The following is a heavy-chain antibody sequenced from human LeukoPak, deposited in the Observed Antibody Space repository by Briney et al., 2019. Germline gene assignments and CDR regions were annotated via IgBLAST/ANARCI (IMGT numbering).Heavy chain of an antibody. J-gene: IGHJ4*02. D-gene: IGHD5-12*01. CDR1: GFTFSSYG. CDR3: ARGPFTTIGDY. Sequence: GGSLRLSCAASGFTFSSYGMHWVRQAPGKGLEWVAFIRYDRSNKYYADSVKGRFTISRDNSKNTLYLQMNSLRAEDTAVYYCARGPFTTIGDYWGQGTLVTVSS. V-gene: IGHV3-30*02. CDR2: IRYDRSNK.